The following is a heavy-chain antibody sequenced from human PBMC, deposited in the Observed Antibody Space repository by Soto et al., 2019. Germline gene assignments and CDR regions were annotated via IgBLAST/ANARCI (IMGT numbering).Heavy chain of an antibody. J-gene: IGHJ4*02. CDR1: GFTFSSYG. D-gene: IGHD2-21*01. CDR3: AKSSRVVWWRWAKGSHFDY. CDR2: ISYDGSNK. V-gene: IGHV3-30*18. Sequence: QVQLVESGGGVVQPGRSLRLSCAASGFTFSSYGMHWVRQAPGKGLEWVAVISYDGSNKYYADSVKGRFTISRDNSKNTLYLQMNSLRAEDTAVYYCAKSSRVVWWRWAKGSHFDYWGQGTLVTVSS.